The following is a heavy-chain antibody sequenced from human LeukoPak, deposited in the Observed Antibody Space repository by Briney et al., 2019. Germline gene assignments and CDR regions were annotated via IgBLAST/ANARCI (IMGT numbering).Heavy chain of an antibody. J-gene: IGHJ6*03. Sequence: SETLSLTCTVSGGSISSYYWSWIRQPPGKGLEWIGYIYYSGSTNYNPSLKSRVTISVDTSKNQFSLKLSSVTAADTAVYYCARGLYGYSSPYYYYYYMDVWGKGTTVTVSS. V-gene: IGHV4-59*01. CDR2: IYYSGST. CDR1: GGSISSYY. CDR3: ARGLYGYSSPYYYYYYMDV. D-gene: IGHD5-24*01.